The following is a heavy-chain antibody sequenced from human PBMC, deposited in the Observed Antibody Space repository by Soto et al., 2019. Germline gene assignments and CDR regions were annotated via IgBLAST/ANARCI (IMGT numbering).Heavy chain of an antibody. Sequence: SVKVSCKASGYTFTSYAMHWVRQAPGQGLEWMGGIIPIFGTANYAQKFQGRVTITADESTSTAYMELSSLRSEDTAVYYCAREAGDSSPSDAFDTWGQGTMVTVSS. CDR1: GYTFTSYA. CDR2: IIPIFGTA. J-gene: IGHJ3*02. CDR3: AREAGDSSPSDAFDT. V-gene: IGHV1-69*13. D-gene: IGHD6-6*01.